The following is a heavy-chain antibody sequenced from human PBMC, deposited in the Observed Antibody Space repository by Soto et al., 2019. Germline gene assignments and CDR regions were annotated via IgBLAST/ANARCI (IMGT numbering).Heavy chain of an antibody. V-gene: IGHV3-15*07. CDR1: SVSNAW. D-gene: IGHD5-18*01. CDR2: IKSKTDGGTT. J-gene: IGHJ4*02. Sequence: SVSNAWMNWVRQAPGKGLEWVGRIKSKTDGGTTDYAAPVKGRFTISRDDSKNTLYLQMNSLKTEDTAVYYCTTDREVDTAMVTFDYWGQGTLVTVSS. CDR3: TTDREVDTAMVTFDY.